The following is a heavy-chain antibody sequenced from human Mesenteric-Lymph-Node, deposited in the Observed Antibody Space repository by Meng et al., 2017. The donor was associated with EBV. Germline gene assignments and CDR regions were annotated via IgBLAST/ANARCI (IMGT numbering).Heavy chain of an antibody. Sequence: QLQSQEPGPGLFHHSSTLPSPCTFSGAPVTSGTYYWSWMRQPPGKGLEWIGYVYYSGSTNYNPSLKSRVTISLDTSKNQFSLNLISVTAADTAVYYCVRGAAIGPRYFDSWGQGALVTVSS. V-gene: IGHV4-61*01. CDR3: VRGAAIGPRYFDS. D-gene: IGHD2-2*02. CDR1: GAPVTSGTYY. J-gene: IGHJ4*02. CDR2: VYYSGST.